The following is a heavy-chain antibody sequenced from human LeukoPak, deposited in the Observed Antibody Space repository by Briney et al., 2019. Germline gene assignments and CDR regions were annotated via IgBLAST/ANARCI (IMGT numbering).Heavy chain of an antibody. J-gene: IGHJ5*02. Sequence: GASVKVSCKVSGYTLTELSMHWVRQALGKGLEWMGGFDPEDGETIYAQKFQGRVTMTEDTSTDTAYMELSSLRSEDTAVYYCATITMVRGVIDWFDPWGQGTLVTVSS. CDR2: FDPEDGET. V-gene: IGHV1-24*01. CDR3: ATITMVRGVIDWFDP. D-gene: IGHD3-10*01. CDR1: GYTLTELS.